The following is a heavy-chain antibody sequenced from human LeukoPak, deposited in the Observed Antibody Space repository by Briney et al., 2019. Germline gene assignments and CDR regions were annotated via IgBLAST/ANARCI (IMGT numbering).Heavy chain of an antibody. Sequence: GASVKVSCKASVYTFTGYYMHWVGQAPGQGLEGMGGINPNSGGTNYAQKFQGRVTMTRDTSISPDYMELSRLRSDDTAVYYCARVHIRGIASERFFDYWGQGTLVTVSS. CDR1: VYTFTGYY. V-gene: IGHV1-2*02. J-gene: IGHJ4*02. CDR3: ARVHIRGIASERFFDY. D-gene: IGHD1-26*01. CDR2: INPNSGGT.